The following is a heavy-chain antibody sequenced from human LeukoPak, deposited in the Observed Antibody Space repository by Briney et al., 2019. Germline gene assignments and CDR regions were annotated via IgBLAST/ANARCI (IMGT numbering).Heavy chain of an antibody. J-gene: IGHJ3*02. V-gene: IGHV4-39*01. Sequence: SETLSLTCTVSGGSIISSDYHWGWVRQPPGKGLEWIGTISYSGNTDYNPSLRSRVTISVDTTNNQFSLRLGSVTAADTAVYHCARHCCSGPAKRVFDIWGQGTMVTVSS. D-gene: IGHD2-15*01. CDR1: GGSIISSDYH. CDR2: ISYSGNT. CDR3: ARHCCSGPAKRVFDI.